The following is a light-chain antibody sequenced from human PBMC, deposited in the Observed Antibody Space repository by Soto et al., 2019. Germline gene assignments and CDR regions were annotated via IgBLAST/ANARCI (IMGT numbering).Light chain of an antibody. CDR2: DVD. J-gene: IGLJ2*01. V-gene: IGLV2-14*01. CDR3: SSCTSSSTVV. CDR1: SSDVGGYNY. Sequence: QSALTQPASISGSPGQSITISCTGTSSDVGGYNYVSWYQQHPSKAPKLMIYDVDNRPSGVSYRFSGSKSGKTASLTISGLQAEDEADYYCSSCTSSSTVVFGGGTKLTVL.